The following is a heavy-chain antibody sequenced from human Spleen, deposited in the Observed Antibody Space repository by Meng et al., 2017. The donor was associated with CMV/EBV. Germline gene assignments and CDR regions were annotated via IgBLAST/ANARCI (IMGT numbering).Heavy chain of an antibody. CDR3: AREPGRGAFDI. D-gene: IGHD3-10*01. Sequence: GESLKISCEVSGINLDTYWMHWVRKVPGKGLVWLSRIYSDGISTRYADSVKGRFTISRDNSKKTLYLQMSGLRAEDTALYYCAREPGRGAFDIWGQGTMVTVSS. V-gene: IGHV3-74*01. J-gene: IGHJ3*02. CDR2: IYSDGIST. CDR1: GINLDTYW.